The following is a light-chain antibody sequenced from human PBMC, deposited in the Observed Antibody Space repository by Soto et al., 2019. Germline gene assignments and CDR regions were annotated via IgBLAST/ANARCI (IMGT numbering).Light chain of an antibody. Sequence: DIVMTQSPDSLAVSLGERATINCKSSQSVLYSSDNKNYLAWYQQKSGQPPKLLIYWASTRESGVPDRFSGGGSGTDFTLTISSLQAEDVAVYYCQQYYSTPYTFGQGTKRELK. V-gene: IGKV4-1*01. CDR2: WAS. CDR1: QSVLYSSDNKNY. CDR3: QQYYSTPYT. J-gene: IGKJ2*01.